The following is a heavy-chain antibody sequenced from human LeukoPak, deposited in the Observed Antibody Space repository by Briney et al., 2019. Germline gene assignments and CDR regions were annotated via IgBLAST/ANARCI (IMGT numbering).Heavy chain of an antibody. Sequence: GGSLRLSCAASGFNFASNWMHWVRQTPGKGLMWVSRINSGGSGTSYADSVEGRFTTSRDNAKNTFYLQMNSLRAEDTAVYYCARGVPYASWSGPHYSDYWGQGTLVTVSS. CDR1: GFNFASNW. CDR2: INSGGSGT. J-gene: IGHJ4*02. V-gene: IGHV3-74*01. CDR3: ARGVPYASWSGPHYSDY. D-gene: IGHD3-3*01.